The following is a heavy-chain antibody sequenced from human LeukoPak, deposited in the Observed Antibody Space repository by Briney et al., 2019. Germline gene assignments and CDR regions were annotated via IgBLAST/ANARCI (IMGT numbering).Heavy chain of an antibody. D-gene: IGHD3-10*01. J-gene: IGHJ5*02. Sequence: SETLSLTCTVSGGSISSGSYYWSWIRQPPGKGLEWIGYIYYSGSTNYKPSLKSRVTMSVDTSKNQFSLKLSSVTAADTAVYYCARGGYYGSGNDFRFDPWGQGTLVTVSS. CDR1: GGSISSGSYY. V-gene: IGHV4-61*01. CDR3: ARGGYYGSGNDFRFDP. CDR2: IYYSGST.